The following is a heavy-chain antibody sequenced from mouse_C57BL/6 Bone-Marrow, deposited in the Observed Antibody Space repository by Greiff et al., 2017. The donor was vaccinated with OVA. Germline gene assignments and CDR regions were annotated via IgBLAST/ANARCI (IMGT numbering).Heavy chain of an antibody. V-gene: IGHV5-4*01. Sequence: EVQGVESGGDLVKPGGSLKLSCAASGFTFSSYAMSWVRQTPEKRLEWVATISDGGSYTYYPDNVKGRFTISRDNAKNNLYLQMSHLKSEDTAMYYCARDTDWGQGTTLTVSS. CDR3: ARDTD. D-gene: IGHD1-1*01. CDR1: GFTFSSYA. CDR2: ISDGGSYT. J-gene: IGHJ2*01.